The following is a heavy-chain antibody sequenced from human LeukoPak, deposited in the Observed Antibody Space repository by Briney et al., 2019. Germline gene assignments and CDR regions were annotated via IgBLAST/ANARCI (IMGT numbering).Heavy chain of an antibody. Sequence: PSETLSLTCAVYGGSFSAYYWTWIRQPPGKGLEWIGEINHSGSTNYNPSLKSRVTISIDTSKNQFSLKLRSVTAADTAVYYCAWGEYGNQRSNNWFDPWGQATLVTVSS. V-gene: IGHV4-34*01. CDR1: GGSFSAYY. J-gene: IGHJ5*02. D-gene: IGHD4-11*01. CDR3: AWGEYGNQRSNNWFDP. CDR2: INHSGST.